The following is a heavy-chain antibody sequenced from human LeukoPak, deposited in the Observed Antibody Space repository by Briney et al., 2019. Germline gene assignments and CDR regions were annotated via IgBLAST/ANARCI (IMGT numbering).Heavy chain of an antibody. CDR3: AKDIQLST. CDR1: GFTFSSFD. J-gene: IGHJ3*01. V-gene: IGHV3-23*01. CDR2: ISVSATNT. D-gene: IGHD5-24*01. Sequence: GGSLRLSCAASGFTFSSFDMTWVRQAPGKGLEWVSTISVSATNTYYADSVKGRFTISRDNSKNTLSLQMNSLRVEDTAMYFCAKDIQLSTWGLGTMVTVSS.